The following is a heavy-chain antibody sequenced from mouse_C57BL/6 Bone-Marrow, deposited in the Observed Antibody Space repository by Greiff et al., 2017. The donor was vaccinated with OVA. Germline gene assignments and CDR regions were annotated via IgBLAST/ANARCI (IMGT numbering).Heavy chain of an antibody. D-gene: IGHD2-4*01. V-gene: IGHV6-3*01. CDR3: TGGRLRQWDVMDY. CDR2: IRLKSDNYAT. J-gene: IGHJ4*01. Sequence: EVKLVESGGGLVQPGGSMKLSCVASGFTFSNYWMNWVRQSPEKGLEWVAQIRLKSDNYATHYAESVKGSFTISRDDSKSSVYLQMNNLRAEDTGMYYCTGGRLRQWDVMDYWGQGTSVTVSS. CDR1: GFTFSNYW.